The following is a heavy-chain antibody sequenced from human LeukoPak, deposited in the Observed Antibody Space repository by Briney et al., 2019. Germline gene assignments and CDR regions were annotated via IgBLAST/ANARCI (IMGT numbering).Heavy chain of an antibody. CDR2: IYTSGST. CDR1: GGSISSGSYY. Sequence: PSQTLSLTCTVSGGSISSGSYYWSWIRQPAGKGLEWIGRIYTSGSTNYNPSLKSRVTISVDTSKNQFSLKLSSVTAADTAVYYCAREARGYDYGYYYYYGMDVWGQGTTVTVSS. V-gene: IGHV4-61*02. CDR3: AREARGYDYGYYYYYGMDV. D-gene: IGHD5-12*01. J-gene: IGHJ6*02.